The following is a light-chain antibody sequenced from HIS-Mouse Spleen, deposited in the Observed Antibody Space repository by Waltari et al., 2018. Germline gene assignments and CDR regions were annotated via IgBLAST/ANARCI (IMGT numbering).Light chain of an antibody. CDR1: QSVLYSSNNKNY. V-gene: IGKV4-1*01. CDR3: QQYYSTRFT. J-gene: IGKJ3*01. Sequence: DIVMTQSTDSLAVSLGERATINCKSSQSVLYSSNNKNYLAWYQQKPGQPPKLLIYWASTRESGVPDRFSGSGSGTDFTLTISSLQAEDVAVYYCQQYYSTRFTFGPGTKVDIK. CDR2: WAS.